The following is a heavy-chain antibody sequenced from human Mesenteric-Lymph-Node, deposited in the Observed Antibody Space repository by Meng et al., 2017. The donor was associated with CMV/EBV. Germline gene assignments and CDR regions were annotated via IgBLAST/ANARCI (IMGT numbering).Heavy chain of an antibody. J-gene: IGHJ4*02. CDR3: ARGSSYDILTGYFDY. CDR2: INHSGST. D-gene: IGHD3-9*01. Sequence: GGAVLLKPSVTLPVTCEVYGGSVSGYYWNWIRQSPEKGLEWIGEINHSGSTTYNPSFTSRIIISVDTSTNQISLNMSSVTAADTAVYYCARGSSYDILTGYFDYWGQGALVTVSS. V-gene: IGHV4-34*01. CDR1: GGSVSGYY.